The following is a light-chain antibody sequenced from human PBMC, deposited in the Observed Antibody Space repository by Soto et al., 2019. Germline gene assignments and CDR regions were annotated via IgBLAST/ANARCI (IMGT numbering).Light chain of an antibody. CDR3: QQYNKWPQWT. CDR1: QRIRTG. CDR2: SAS. J-gene: IGKJ1*01. Sequence: EVVMTQSPATLSFSPGERATLSCRARQRIRTGLAWYQQKPCQAPSLLIFSASTRAPGVPARFSDSGAGTEFTLPIISLQSEYFSFYYYQQYNKWPQWTFGQGTKV. V-gene: IGKV3-15*01.